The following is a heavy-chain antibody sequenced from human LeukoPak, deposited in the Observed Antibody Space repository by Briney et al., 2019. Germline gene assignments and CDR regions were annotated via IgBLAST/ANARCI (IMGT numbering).Heavy chain of an antibody. J-gene: IGHJ4*02. V-gene: IGHV3-23*01. CDR2: ISGRGGST. Sequence: PGGSLRLSCAASGFTFSSYAMSWVRQAPGKGLEWVSAISGRGGSTYYADSVKGRFTISRDNSKNTLYLQMNSLRAEDTAVYYCAKDPGRQWLGEYYFDYWGQGTLVTASS. CDR3: AKDPGRQWLGEYYFDY. CDR1: GFTFSSYA. D-gene: IGHD6-19*01.